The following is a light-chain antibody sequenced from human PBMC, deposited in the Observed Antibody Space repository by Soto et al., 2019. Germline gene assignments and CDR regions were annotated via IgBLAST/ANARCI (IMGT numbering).Light chain of an antibody. CDR1: SSNIGSNY. V-gene: IGLV1-47*01. J-gene: IGLJ3*02. Sequence: QSVLTQPPSASGTPGQRVTISCSGSSSNIGSNYVYWYQQLPGTAPKLLIYGNNQRPSGVPERFSGSKSGTSASLAISGLRSEDEADYYCAAWDDSLTGVVFGGGTKVTVL. CDR2: GNN. CDR3: AAWDDSLTGVV.